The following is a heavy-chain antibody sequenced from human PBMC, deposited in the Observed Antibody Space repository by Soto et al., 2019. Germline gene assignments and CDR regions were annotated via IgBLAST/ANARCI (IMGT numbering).Heavy chain of an antibody. J-gene: IGHJ4*02. CDR3: ASDSRGYVYY. D-gene: IGHD3-22*01. Sequence: QLQLQESGSGLVKPSQTLSLTCAVSGGSISSGGYSWSWIRQPPGKGLEWIGYIYHSGSTYYNPSLKRRVTRSVDRSKTQFSLKLSFVTAADTAVYYCASDSRGYVYYWGQGTLGTVSP. V-gene: IGHV4-30-2*01. CDR2: IYHSGST. CDR1: GGSISSGGYS.